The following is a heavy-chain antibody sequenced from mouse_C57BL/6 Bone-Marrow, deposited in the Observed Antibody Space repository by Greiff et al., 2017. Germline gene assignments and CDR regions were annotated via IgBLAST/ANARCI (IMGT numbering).Heavy chain of an antibody. CDR1: GYTFTSYG. D-gene: IGHD1-1*01. J-gene: IGHJ3*01. V-gene: IGHV1-58*01. CDR3: ARTSLYYGSSSWFAY. Sequence: DVQLQESGAELVRPGSSVKMSCKTSGYTFTSYGINWVKQRPGQGLEWIGYIYIGNGYTEYNEKFKGKATLTSDTSSSTAYMQLSSLTSEDSAIYFCARTSLYYGSSSWFAYWGQGTLVTVSA. CDR2: IYIGNGYT.